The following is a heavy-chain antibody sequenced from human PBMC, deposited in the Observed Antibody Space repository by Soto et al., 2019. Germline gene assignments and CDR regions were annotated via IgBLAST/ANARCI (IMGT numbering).Heavy chain of an antibody. V-gene: IGHV1-18*01. CDR1: GFTFSNYG. J-gene: IGHJ5*02. CDR3: ARPQSDILTDSCTNYFEP. Sequence: QVQLVQSGAEVKKPGASVKVSCKASGFTFSNYGITWLRQVPGQGLEWMGWISAYNGNTVHAQEYQGRLTMTTDTPTSTAYMELRGLRPDDTAVYYCARPQSDILTDSCTNYFEPWGQGTLVTVSS. D-gene: IGHD3-9*01. CDR2: ISAYNGNT.